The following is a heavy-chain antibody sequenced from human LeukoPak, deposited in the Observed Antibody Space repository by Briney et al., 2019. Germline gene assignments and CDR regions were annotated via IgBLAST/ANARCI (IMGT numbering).Heavy chain of an antibody. J-gene: IGHJ2*01. Sequence: GSSVKVSFKASGVTFSNYGFSWVRQAPGRGLEWMGRIIPFLDVTTYAQKFQDRVTISADKSTNTVYMEINSLKSEDTAVYFCASAAVIWYFDLWGRGSLVTVSS. V-gene: IGHV1-69*04. CDR3: ASAAVIWYFDL. CDR2: IIPFLDVT. CDR1: GVTFSNYG. D-gene: IGHD6-25*01.